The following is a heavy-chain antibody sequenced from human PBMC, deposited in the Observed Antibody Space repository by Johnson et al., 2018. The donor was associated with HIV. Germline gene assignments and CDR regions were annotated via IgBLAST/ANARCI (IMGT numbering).Heavy chain of an antibody. CDR3: ARDPDVTPGAFDI. J-gene: IGHJ3*02. CDR1: GFTFSSYW. Sequence: MQLVESGGGLVQPGGSLRLSCAASGFTFSSYWMSWVRQAPGKGLEWVANIKQDGSEKYYVDSVKGRFTISRDNAKNSLYLQMNSLRAEDTAGYYCARDPDVTPGAFDIWGQGTMVTVSS. V-gene: IGHV3-7*05. CDR2: IKQDGSEK. D-gene: IGHD2-15*01.